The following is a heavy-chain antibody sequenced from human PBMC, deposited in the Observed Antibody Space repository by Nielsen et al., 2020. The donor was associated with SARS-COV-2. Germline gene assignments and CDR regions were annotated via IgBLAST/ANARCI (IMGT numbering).Heavy chain of an antibody. D-gene: IGHD3-22*01. CDR2: ISYDGSNK. Sequence: GESLKISCAASGFTFSSYGMHWVRQAPGKGLEWVAVISYDGSNKYYADSVKGRFTISRDNSKNTLYLQMNSLRAEDTAVYYCAKDPGPKYYYDSSLDYWGQGTLVTVSS. CDR1: GFTFSSYG. CDR3: AKDPGPKYYYDSSLDY. V-gene: IGHV3-30*18. J-gene: IGHJ4*02.